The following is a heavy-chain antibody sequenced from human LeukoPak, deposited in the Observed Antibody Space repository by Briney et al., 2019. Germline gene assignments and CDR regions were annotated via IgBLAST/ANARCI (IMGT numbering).Heavy chain of an antibody. CDR1: GFSFRNTW. Sequence: GGSLRLSCTASGFSFRNTWMSWVRQAPGKGLEWVANIKKDETEIYYADSVKGRFTISRDNAKRSLYLQMNVLRAADTAVYYCATLNWDDGEVSGFDHWGRGIMVTVSS. D-gene: IGHD1-26*01. V-gene: IGHV3-7*01. CDR3: ATLNWDDGEVSGFDH. CDR2: IKKDETEI. J-gene: IGHJ5*02.